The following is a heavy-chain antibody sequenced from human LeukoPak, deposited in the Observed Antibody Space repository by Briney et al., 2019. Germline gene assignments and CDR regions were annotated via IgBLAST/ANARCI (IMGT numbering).Heavy chain of an antibody. V-gene: IGHV4-30-4*08. D-gene: IGHD6-13*01. CDR2: IYYSGST. J-gene: IGHJ6*03. CDR1: GGSISSGDYY. CDR3: ARDGYSSSRPDLYYYYMDV. Sequence: PSETLSLTCTVSGGSISSGDYYWSWIRQPPGKGLEWIGYIYYSGSTYYNPSLKSRFTISVDTSKNQFSLKLSSVTAADTAVYYCARDGYSSSRPDLYYYYMDVWGKGTTVTVSS.